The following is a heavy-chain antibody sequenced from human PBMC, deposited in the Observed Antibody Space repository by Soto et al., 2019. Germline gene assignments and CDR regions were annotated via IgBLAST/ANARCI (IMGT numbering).Heavy chain of an antibody. J-gene: IGHJ5*02. CDR1: CGSIISSSYY. CDR2: IYYSGST. D-gene: IGHD3-10*01. CDR3: ARHVTMVRGVMYWFDP. V-gene: IGHV4-39*01. Sequence: SATLSRTGTGSCGSIISSSYYWGWIRQPPGKGLEWIGSIYYSGSTYYNPSLKSRVTISVDTSKNQFSLKLSSVTAADTAVYYCARHVTMVRGVMYWFDPWGQGTLVTVSS.